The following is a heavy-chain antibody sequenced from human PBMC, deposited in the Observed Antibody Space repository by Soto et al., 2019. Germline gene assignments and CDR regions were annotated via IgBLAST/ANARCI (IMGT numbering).Heavy chain of an antibody. Sequence: SVKVSCKASGCTFSSYAISCVRQAPGQGLEWMGGIIPIFGTANYAQKFQGRVTITADKSTSTAYMELSSLRSEDTAVYYCAREGYCSGGSCYYFDYWGQGTLVTVSS. D-gene: IGHD2-15*01. V-gene: IGHV1-69*06. CDR2: IIPIFGTA. CDR1: GCTFSSYA. J-gene: IGHJ4*02. CDR3: AREGYCSGGSCYYFDY.